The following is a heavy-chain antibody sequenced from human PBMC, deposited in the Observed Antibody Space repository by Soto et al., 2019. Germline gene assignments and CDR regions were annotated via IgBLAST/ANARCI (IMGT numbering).Heavy chain of an antibody. V-gene: IGHV4-39*01. CDR1: GASISTSGYY. CDR3: ARRSGRTGSLSYGMDV. CDR2: IYYSGST. Sequence: QLQLQESGPGLVKPSETLSLTCTVSGASISTSGYYWGWIRQPPGKGLEWIGSIYYSGSTYYNPSLKSRVTISLDPSEHQLSLRLASVTAADTAVYYCARRSGRTGSLSYGMDVWGQGTTVTVSS. J-gene: IGHJ6*02. D-gene: IGHD2-15*01.